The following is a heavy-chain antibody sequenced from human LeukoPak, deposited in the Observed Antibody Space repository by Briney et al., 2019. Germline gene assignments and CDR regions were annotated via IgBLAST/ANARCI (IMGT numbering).Heavy chain of an antibody. CDR2: IYYSGST. V-gene: IGHV4-31*03. D-gene: IGHD3-22*01. J-gene: IGHJ4*02. Sequence: PSETLSLTCTVSGGSISSGGCYWSWIRHHPGKGLEWIGYIYYSGSTYYNPSLESRVTISVDTSKNQFSLKLRSVTAADTAVYYCAREASGYYDSSGYYMIDNWGQGALVTVSS. CDR1: GGSISSGGCY. CDR3: AREASGYYDSSGYYMIDN.